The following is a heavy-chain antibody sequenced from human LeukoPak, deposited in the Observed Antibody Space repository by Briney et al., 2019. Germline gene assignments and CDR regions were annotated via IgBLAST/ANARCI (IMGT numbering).Heavy chain of an antibody. CDR3: ARRSRDGWYFDH. D-gene: IGHD5-24*01. CDR1: KFTFNNYA. J-gene: IGHJ4*02. V-gene: IGHV3-30*09. CDR2: ISSDGSYK. Sequence: GGSLRLSCAASKFTFNNYAMHWVRQAPGKGLEWMLIISSDGSYKYYADSVKGRFAISRDNSNNTLYLQMNSLRAEDTAVYYCARRSRDGWYFDHWGQGTQVTVSS.